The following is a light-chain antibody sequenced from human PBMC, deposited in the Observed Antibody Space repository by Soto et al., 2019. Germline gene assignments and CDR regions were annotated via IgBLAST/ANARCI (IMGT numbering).Light chain of an antibody. CDR1: QSVRSK. J-gene: IGKJ5*01. V-gene: IGKV3-15*01. CDR3: EQYNNWFSIT. CDR2: DTY. Sequence: EIVLTQSPASLSVSPGERATLSCRASQSVRSKVAWYQQKPGQAPSLLIYDTYIRATGIPARFSGSGFGTEFTLTISSLQPEDFAVYYCEQYNNWFSITFGQGTRLEIK.